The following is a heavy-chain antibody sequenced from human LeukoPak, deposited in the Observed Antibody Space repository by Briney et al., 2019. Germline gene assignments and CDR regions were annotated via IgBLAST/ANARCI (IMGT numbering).Heavy chain of an antibody. CDR2: ISGSGGST. CDR1: GFTFDNYA. V-gene: IGHV3-23*01. Sequence: GGSLSLSCAASGFTFDNYAMTWVRQAPGKGLEWIATISGSGGSTYYADSVKGRVTIFRDNSKNMVFLQMNSLRAEDTAVYYCAREYDSGSYYNFGYWGQGTLVTVSS. CDR3: AREYDSGSYYNFGY. J-gene: IGHJ4*02. D-gene: IGHD3-10*01.